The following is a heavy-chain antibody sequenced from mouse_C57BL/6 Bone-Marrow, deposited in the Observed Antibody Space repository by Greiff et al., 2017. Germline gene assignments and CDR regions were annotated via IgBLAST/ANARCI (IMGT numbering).Heavy chain of an antibody. CDR1: GFTFSSYA. CDR3: ARECNYGSSWGFAY. D-gene: IGHD1-1*01. V-gene: IGHV5-4*01. Sequence: EVKLVESGGGLVKPGGSLKLSCAASGFTFSSYAMSWVRQTPEKRLEWVATISDGGSYTYYPDNVKGRFTISRDNAKNNLYLQMSHLKSEDTAMYDCARECNYGSSWGFAYWGQGTLVTVSA. CDR2: ISDGGSYT. J-gene: IGHJ3*01.